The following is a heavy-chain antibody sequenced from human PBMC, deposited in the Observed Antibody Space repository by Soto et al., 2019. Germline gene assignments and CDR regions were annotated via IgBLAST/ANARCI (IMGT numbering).Heavy chain of an antibody. CDR3: AHRLRNCGGDCYTYFQH. J-gene: IGHJ1*01. CDR2: IYWDDDK. V-gene: IGHV2-5*02. Sequence: QITLKESGPTLVKPTQTLTLTCTFSGFSLSTSGVGVGWIRQPPGKALEWLALIYWDDDKRYSPSLKSRLTITNDTSKNQVVLTMTNMDPVDTATYYCAHRLRNCGGDCYTYFQHWCQGTLVTVSS. CDR1: GFSLSTSGVG. D-gene: IGHD2-21*02.